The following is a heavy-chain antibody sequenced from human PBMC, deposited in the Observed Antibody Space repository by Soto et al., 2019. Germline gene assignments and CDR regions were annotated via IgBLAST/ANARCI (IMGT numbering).Heavy chain of an antibody. J-gene: IGHJ4*02. V-gene: IGHV4-34*01. CDR1: GGSFSGYY. Sequence: QVQLQQWGAGLLKPSETLSLTCAVYGGSFSGYYWSWIRQPPGKGLEWIGEINHSGSTNYNPSLKSRVTISVDTSKNQFPLKLSSVTAADTAVYYWARRLCSSTSCYAGEGYWGQGTLVTVSS. CDR3: ARRLCSSTSCYAGEGY. D-gene: IGHD2-2*01. CDR2: INHSGST.